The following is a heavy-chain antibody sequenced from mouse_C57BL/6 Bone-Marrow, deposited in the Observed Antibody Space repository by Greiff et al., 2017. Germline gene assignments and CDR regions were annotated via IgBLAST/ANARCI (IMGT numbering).Heavy chain of an antibody. J-gene: IGHJ4*01. CDR2: MHPNGGSP. CDR3: ARSYDYADYTMDY. V-gene: IGHV1-64*01. D-gene: IGHD2-4*01. Sequence: QVQLQQPGAELVKPGASVKLSCKASGYTFTNYWMHWVKQRPGQGLGWIGMMHPNGGSPDYNEKFKSEATLSVAKSSWTAYMEHSSQTSAVSAVYYWARSYDYADYTMDYSGQGTSVPVSS. CDR1: GYTFTNYW.